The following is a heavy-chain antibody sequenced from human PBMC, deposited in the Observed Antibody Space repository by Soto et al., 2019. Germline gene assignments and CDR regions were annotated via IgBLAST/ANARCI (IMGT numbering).Heavy chain of an antibody. D-gene: IGHD5-12*01. J-gene: IGHJ3*02. V-gene: IGHV4-59*01. CDR1: GGSISSYY. CDR2: IYYSGST. CDR3: ARLGGGDIDHDAFDI. Sequence: PSETLSLTCTVSGGSISSYYWSWIRQPPGKGLEWIGYIYYSGSTNYNPSLKSRVTISVDTSKNQFSLKLSSVTAADTAVYYCARLGGGDIDHDAFDIWGQGTMVTVSS.